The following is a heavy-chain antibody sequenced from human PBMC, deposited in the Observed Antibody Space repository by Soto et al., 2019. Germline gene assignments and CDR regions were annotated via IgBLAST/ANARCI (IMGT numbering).Heavy chain of an antibody. CDR1: GDSVSRSDYY. D-gene: IGHD1-26*01. CDR3: ARRPSGASDIR. Sequence: SETLSLTCTVSGDSVSRSDYYWAWIRQPPGKGLEWIGNIHYSGTTHYNPSLESRLSISVDTSRNQFSLQLRSVTAADAAVYYCARRPSGASDIRWGRGTLVPSPQ. V-gene: IGHV4-39*01. CDR2: IHYSGTT. J-gene: IGHJ4*02.